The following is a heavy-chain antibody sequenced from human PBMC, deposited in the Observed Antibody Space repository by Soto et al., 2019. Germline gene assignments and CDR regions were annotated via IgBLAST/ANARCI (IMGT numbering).Heavy chain of an antibody. CDR2: TYYRSKWYN. Sequence: PSQTLSLTCAISGDSVSSNSAAWNWIRQSPSRGLEWLGRTYYRSKWYNDYAVSVKSRITINPGTSKNQFSLQLNSVTPEDTAVYYCAREPPQGAAGTDWFDPWGQGTLVTVSS. CDR1: GDSVSSNSAA. J-gene: IGHJ5*02. V-gene: IGHV6-1*01. CDR3: AREPPQGAAGTDWFDP. D-gene: IGHD6-13*01.